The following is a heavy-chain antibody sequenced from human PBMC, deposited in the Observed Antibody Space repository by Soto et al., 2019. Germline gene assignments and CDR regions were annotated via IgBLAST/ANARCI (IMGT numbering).Heavy chain of an antibody. CDR1: GFTFSSYA. V-gene: IGHV3-23*01. J-gene: IGHJ5*02. Sequence: GGSLRLSCAASGFTFSSYAMSWVRQAPGKGLEWVSAISGSGGSTYYADSVKGRFTISRDNSKNTLYLQMNSLRAEDTAVYYCAKEKVKVDIVATMVVHWFDPWGQGTLITVSS. D-gene: IGHD5-12*01. CDR2: ISGSGGST. CDR3: AKEKVKVDIVATMVVHWFDP.